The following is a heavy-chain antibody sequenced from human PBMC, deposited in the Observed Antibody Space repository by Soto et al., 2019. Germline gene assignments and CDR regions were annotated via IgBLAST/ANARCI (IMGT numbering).Heavy chain of an antibody. CDR3: ARRGSGSYYDY. Sequence: EVQLLESGGGLVQPGGSLRLSCVASGFTFSSYAMRWVRQAPGKGLEWVSAISGSGGSTYYADSGKGRFTISRDNSKNTLYLQMNSLRAEDTAVYYCARRGSGSYYDYWGQGTLVTVSS. V-gene: IGHV3-23*01. D-gene: IGHD1-26*01. CDR2: ISGSGGST. J-gene: IGHJ4*02. CDR1: GFTFSSYA.